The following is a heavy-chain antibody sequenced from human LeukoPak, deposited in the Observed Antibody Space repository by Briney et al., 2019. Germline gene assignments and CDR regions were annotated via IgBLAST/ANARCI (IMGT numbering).Heavy chain of an antibody. J-gene: IGHJ5*02. CDR1: GGTFNSYA. CDR3: ARDEICSSTSCSQGFDP. CDR2: IVPIFGTA. D-gene: IGHD2-2*01. V-gene: IGHV1-69*13. Sequence: ASVKVSCKASGGTFNSYAISWVRQAPGQGLEWMGGIVPIFGTANYAQKFQGRVTITADESTSTAYMELSSLRSENTAVYYCARDEICSSTSCSQGFDPWGQGTLVTVSS.